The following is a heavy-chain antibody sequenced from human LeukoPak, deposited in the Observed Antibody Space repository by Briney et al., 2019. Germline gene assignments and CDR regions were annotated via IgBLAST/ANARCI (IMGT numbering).Heavy chain of an antibody. CDR3: ARVNSPYYNILTGYFY. CDR1: GYTLTSFG. Sequence: GASVKVSCKASGYTLTSFGITWVRQAPGQGLEWVGWSSASNGSTKYAQKFQGRVAMTTDTSTSTAYMELSSLRSDDTAVYYCARVNSPYYNILTGYFYWGQGTLVTVSS. CDR2: SSASNGST. V-gene: IGHV1-18*01. J-gene: IGHJ4*02. D-gene: IGHD3-9*01.